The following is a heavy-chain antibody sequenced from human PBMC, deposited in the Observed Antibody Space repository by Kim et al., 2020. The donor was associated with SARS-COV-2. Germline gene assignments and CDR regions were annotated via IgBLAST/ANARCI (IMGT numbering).Heavy chain of an antibody. J-gene: IGHJ4*02. CDR3: AKVVAWGSGWLYFHS. CDR1: Y. D-gene: IGHD6-19*01. CDR2: IDGDQPT. V-gene: IGHV3-53*01. Sequence: YIRWVRHVPGRGLDCVSVIDGDQPTDCPAPLQGRFTLSSATSKNTVYLQMNSLRVEDTAVYHCAKVVAWGSGWLYFHSWGQRSLVAVAS.